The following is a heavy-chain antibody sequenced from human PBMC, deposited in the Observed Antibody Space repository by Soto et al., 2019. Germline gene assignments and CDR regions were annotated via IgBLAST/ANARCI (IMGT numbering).Heavy chain of an antibody. Sequence: QVQLVQSGADVRKPGASMKVSCTTSGYNFINHFIHWVRQAPGQGLEWMGLINPGDGGTRYAQKFQGRLTMTRDTSTNTVYMDLSSLRSEDTAVYYCARAVYAFGESDVSYFDTWGQGTVVTVSS. CDR2: INPGDGGT. J-gene: IGHJ4*02. V-gene: IGHV1-46*01. D-gene: IGHD2-8*01. CDR3: ARAVYAFGESDVSYFDT. CDR1: GYNFINHF.